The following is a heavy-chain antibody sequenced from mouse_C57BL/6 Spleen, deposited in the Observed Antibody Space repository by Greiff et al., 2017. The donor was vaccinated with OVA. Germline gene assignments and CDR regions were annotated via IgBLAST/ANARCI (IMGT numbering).Heavy chain of an antibody. CDR2: IDPENGDT. Sequence: VQLKQSGAELVRPGASVKLSCTASGFNIKDDYMHWVKQRPEQGLEWIGWIDPENGDTEYASKFQGKVTITADTSSNTAYLQLSSLTSKDTAVYYSIYGNFDAMDYWGQGTSVTVSS. J-gene: IGHJ4*01. V-gene: IGHV14-4*01. CDR3: IYGNFDAMDY. D-gene: IGHD2-1*01. CDR1: GFNIKDDY.